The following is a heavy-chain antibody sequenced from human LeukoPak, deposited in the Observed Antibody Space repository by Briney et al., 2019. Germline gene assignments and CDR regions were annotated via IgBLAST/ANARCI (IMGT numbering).Heavy chain of an antibody. J-gene: IGHJ6*02. Sequence: ASVKVSCKASGYTFTSYYMHWVRQAPGQGLEWMGLINPSGGSTSYAQKFQGRVTMTRDTSTSTVYMELSSLRSEDTAVYYCARVGRGYSYGYDYYYGMDVWGQGTTVTVSS. D-gene: IGHD5-18*01. CDR2: INPSGGST. V-gene: IGHV1-46*01. CDR3: ARVGRGYSYGYDYYYGMDV. CDR1: GYTFTSYY.